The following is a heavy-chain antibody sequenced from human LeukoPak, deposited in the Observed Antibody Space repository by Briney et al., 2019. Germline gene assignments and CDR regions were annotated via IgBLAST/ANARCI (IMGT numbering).Heavy chain of an antibody. CDR2: INHSGST. D-gene: IGHD3-10*01. CDR3: ARGKVLLWFGERTFDY. CDR1: GGYFSGYY. J-gene: IGHJ4*02. V-gene: IGHV4-34*01. Sequence: PSETLSLTCAVYGGYFSGYYWSWIRQPPGKGLEWIGEINHSGSTNYNPSLKSRVTISVDTSKNQFSLKLSSVTAADTAVYYCARGKVLLWFGERTFDYWGQGTLVTVSS.